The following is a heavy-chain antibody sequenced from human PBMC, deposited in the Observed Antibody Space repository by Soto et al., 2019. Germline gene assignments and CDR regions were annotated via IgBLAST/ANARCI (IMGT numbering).Heavy chain of an antibody. CDR2: ITASGGSR. CDR3: AKADYGNFD. CDR1: GFTFSTYA. J-gene: IGHJ4*02. Sequence: GGSLRLSCAASGFTFSTYAISWVRQAPGKGLEWVSSITASGGSRYYADSVKGRFTISRDNSKNTLSLQMNSLRAGDTAVYFCAKADYGNFDWGQGTLVTVSS. D-gene: IGHD4-17*01. V-gene: IGHV3-23*01.